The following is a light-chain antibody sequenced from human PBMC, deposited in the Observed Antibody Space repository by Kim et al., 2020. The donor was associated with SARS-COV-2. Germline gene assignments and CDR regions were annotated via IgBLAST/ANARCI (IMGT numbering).Light chain of an antibody. CDR2: GHT. CDR1: SSNIGACYY. Sequence: QSVLTQPASVSGSPGQTVTISCTGSSSNIGACYYVTWYQLLPGTAPKLLIYGHTHRPSGVPDRFSGSKSGNSVSLTIAGLQAEDEADYYCQAYDTGRRGAVFGPGTKLTVL. J-gene: IGLJ1*01. V-gene: IGLV1-40*01. CDR3: QAYDTGRRGAV.